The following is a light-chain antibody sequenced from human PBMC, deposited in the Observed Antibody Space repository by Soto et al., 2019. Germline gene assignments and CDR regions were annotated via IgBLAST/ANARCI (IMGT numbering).Light chain of an antibody. CDR1: QSVSSSSY. J-gene: IGKJ2*01. V-gene: IGKV3-20*01. CDR3: RQYGSAPSYT. Sequence: EIVLTQSPGTLSLSPGERATLSCRASQSVSSSSYLAWYQQKPGQAPRLLIYGSSSRATGIPDRFSGSGSATAFSLTISRLAPADFAVYYCRQYGSAPSYTFGHGTKLEIK. CDR2: GSS.